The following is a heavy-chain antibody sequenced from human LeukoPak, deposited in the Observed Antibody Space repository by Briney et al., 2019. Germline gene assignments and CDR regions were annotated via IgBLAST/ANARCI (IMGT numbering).Heavy chain of an antibody. Sequence: GGSLRLSCAASGFTVSSNYMSWVRQAPGKGLEWVSVNYSGGSTYYADSVKGRFTISRDNSKNTLYLQMNSLRAEDTAVYYCARDPQHVDTAMVGGFDPWGQGTLVTVSS. CDR2: NYSGGST. D-gene: IGHD5-18*01. CDR3: ARDPQHVDTAMVGGFDP. CDR1: GFTVSSNY. V-gene: IGHV3-66*01. J-gene: IGHJ5*02.